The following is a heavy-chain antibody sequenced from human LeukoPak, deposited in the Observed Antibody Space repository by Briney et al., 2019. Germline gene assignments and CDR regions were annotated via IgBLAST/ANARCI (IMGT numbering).Heavy chain of an antibody. D-gene: IGHD1-1*01. Sequence: ASVKVSCKASGYTFTGYYMHWVRQAPGQGLEWMGWINPNSGGTNYAQKFKGRVTMTRDTSISTAYMELSRLRSDDTAVYYCARIQTGTPSPEFDPWGQGTLVTVSS. CDR3: ARIQTGTPSPEFDP. CDR1: GYTFTGYY. V-gene: IGHV1-2*02. J-gene: IGHJ5*02. CDR2: INPNSGGT.